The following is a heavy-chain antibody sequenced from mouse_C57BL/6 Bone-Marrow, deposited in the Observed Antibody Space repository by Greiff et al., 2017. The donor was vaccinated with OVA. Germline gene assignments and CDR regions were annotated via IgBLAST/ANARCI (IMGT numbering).Heavy chain of an antibody. CDR2: IYPRSGNT. D-gene: IGHD1-1*01. CDR1: GYTFTSYG. Sequence: QVQLQQSGAELARPGASVKLSCKASGYTFTSYGISWVKQRTGQGLEWIGEIYPRSGNTYYNEKFKGKATLTADKSSSTAYMELRSLTSEDSAVYFCARSHGSSYYYYAMDYWGQGTSVTVSS. J-gene: IGHJ4*01. CDR3: ARSHGSSYYYYAMDY. V-gene: IGHV1-81*01.